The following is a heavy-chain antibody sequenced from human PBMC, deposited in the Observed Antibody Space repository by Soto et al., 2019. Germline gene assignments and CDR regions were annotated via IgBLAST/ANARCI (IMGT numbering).Heavy chain of an antibody. CDR1: GFIFSDYY. CDR2: ISSGGGTS. D-gene: IGHD1-20*01. J-gene: IGHJ5*02. Sequence: LRLSCAASGFIFSDYYMTWIRQAPGKGLEWISDISSGGGTSYFADSVRGRFTISRDNANNSPYLQMNNLRAEDTAIYYCARRLTGRTTGDWFDPWGQGTLVTVSS. V-gene: IGHV3-11*01. CDR3: ARRLTGRTTGDWFDP.